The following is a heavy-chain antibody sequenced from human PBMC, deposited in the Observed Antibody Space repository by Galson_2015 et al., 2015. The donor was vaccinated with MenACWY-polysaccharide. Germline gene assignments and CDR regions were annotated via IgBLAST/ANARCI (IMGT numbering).Heavy chain of an antibody. CDR1: GFSFESFW. Sequence: SLRLSCAASGFSFESFWMSWVRQVPGKGLQEVAQINLDGGVKTYADSVRGRFTISRDNAEKSLSLQMSSLRADDTAVYYCARDPAYGAFDVWGQGTMLLVSS. CDR3: ARDPAYGAFDV. V-gene: IGHV3-7*03. D-gene: IGHD4-17*01. CDR2: INLDGGVK. J-gene: IGHJ3*01.